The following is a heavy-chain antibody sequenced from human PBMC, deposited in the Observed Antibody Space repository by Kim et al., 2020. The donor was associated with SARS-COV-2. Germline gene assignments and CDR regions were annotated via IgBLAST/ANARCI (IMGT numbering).Heavy chain of an antibody. V-gene: IGHV3-23*01. Sequence: TYYAASVKGRFTISRDNSKNTLYLQMNSLRAEDTAVYYCAKEDSAAANDYWGQGTLVTVSS. J-gene: IGHJ4*02. D-gene: IGHD6-13*01. CDR3: AKEDSAAANDY. CDR2: T.